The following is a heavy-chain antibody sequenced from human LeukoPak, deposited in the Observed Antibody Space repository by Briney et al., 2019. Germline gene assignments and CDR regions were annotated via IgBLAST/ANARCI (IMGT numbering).Heavy chain of an antibody. CDR3: ARGTTRLPYYFDY. J-gene: IGHJ4*02. Sequence: SRTLSLTCTVSGGSISNGGYYWSWIRQHPGKGLEWIGYIYYSGSTYYNPSLKSRVTISVDTSKNQFSLKLSSVTAADTAVYYCARGTTRLPYYFDYWGQGTLVTVSS. D-gene: IGHD2/OR15-2a*01. CDR1: GGSISNGGYY. CDR2: IYYSGST. V-gene: IGHV4-31*03.